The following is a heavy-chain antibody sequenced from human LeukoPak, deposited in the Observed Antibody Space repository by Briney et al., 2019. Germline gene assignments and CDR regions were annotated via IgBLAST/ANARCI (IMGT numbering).Heavy chain of an antibody. D-gene: IGHD2-2*01. Sequence: ASVKVSCKASGYTFTSYNINWVRQATGQGLEWMGWMDPNSGNTGYAQKFQGRVTMTRNTSISTAYMELSSLRSEDTAVYYCARSPSSTSRRGARGCFDYWGQGTLVTVSS. J-gene: IGHJ4*02. CDR3: ARSPSSTSRRGARGCFDY. V-gene: IGHV1-8*01. CDR2: MDPNSGNT. CDR1: GYTFTSYN.